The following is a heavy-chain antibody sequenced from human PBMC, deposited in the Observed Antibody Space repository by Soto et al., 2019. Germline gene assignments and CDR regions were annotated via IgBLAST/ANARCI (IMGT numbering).Heavy chain of an antibody. D-gene: IGHD6-19*01. Sequence: SGPTLVNPTQTLTLTCTFSGFSLSTSGVGVAWIRQPPGKALEWLALIYWNDDKRYSPSLKARLTITKDTSKNQVVLTMTNMDPVDTATYYCAHRPSGWYLFDYWGQGTLVTVSS. CDR1: GFSLSTSGVG. V-gene: IGHV2-5*01. CDR3: AHRPSGWYLFDY. CDR2: IYWNDDK. J-gene: IGHJ4*02.